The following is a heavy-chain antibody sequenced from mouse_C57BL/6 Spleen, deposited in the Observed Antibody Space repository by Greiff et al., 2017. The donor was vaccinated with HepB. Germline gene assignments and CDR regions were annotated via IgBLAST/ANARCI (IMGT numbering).Heavy chain of an antibody. CDR3: ARPHYYGSSYGDYFDY. CDR2: ISNGGGST. J-gene: IGHJ2*01. CDR1: GFTFSDYY. D-gene: IGHD1-1*01. Sequence: EVQRVESGGGLVQPGGSLKLSCAASGFTFSDYYMYWVRQTPEKRLEWVAYISNGGGSTYYPDTVKGRFTISRDNAKNTLYLQMSRLKSEDTAMYYCARPHYYGSSYGDYFDYWGQGTTLTVSS. V-gene: IGHV5-12*01.